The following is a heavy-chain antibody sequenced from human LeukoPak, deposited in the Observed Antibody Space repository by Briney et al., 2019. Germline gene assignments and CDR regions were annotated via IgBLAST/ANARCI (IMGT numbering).Heavy chain of an antibody. V-gene: IGHV1-46*01. J-gene: IGHJ4*02. CDR3: AADSDYYDSSGYRHFDY. CDR1: GYTFTSYY. Sequence: ASVKVSCKASGYTFTSYYMHWVRQAPGQGLEWMGIINPSGGSTNYAQKFQERVTITRDMSTSTAYMELSSLRSEDTAVYYCAADSDYYDSSGYRHFDYWGQGTLVTVSS. D-gene: IGHD3-22*01. CDR2: INPSGGST.